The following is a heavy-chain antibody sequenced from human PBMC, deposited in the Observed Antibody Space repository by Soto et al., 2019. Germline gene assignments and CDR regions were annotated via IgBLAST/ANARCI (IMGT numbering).Heavy chain of an antibody. CDR3: AKGGLYSYGSYYFDY. D-gene: IGHD5-18*01. CDR1: GFTFSSYG. Sequence: QVQLVESGGGVVQPGRSLRLSCAASGFTFSSYGMHWVRQAPGKGLEWVAVISYDGSNKYYADSVKGRFTISRDNSKNPLYLQMNSLRAEDTAVYYCAKGGLYSYGSYYFDYWGQGTLVTVSS. J-gene: IGHJ4*02. CDR2: ISYDGSNK. V-gene: IGHV3-30*18.